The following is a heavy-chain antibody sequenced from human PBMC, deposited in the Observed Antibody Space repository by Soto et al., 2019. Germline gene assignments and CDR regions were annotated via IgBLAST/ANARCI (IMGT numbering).Heavy chain of an antibody. J-gene: IGHJ4*02. CDR3: ANQYSSSSPPHY. V-gene: IGHV3-30-3*01. CDR1: GFTFSSYA. Sequence: PGGSLRLSCAASGFTFSSYAMHWVRQAPGKGLEWVAVISYDGSNKYYADSVKGRFTISRDNSKNTLYLQMNSLRAEDTAVYYCANQYSSSSPPHYWGQGTLVTVSS. D-gene: IGHD6-6*01. CDR2: ISYDGSNK.